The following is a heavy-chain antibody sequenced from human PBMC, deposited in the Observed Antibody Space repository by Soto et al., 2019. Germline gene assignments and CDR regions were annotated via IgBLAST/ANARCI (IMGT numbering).Heavy chain of an antibody. CDR1: GGTFSSYA. CDR3: ARHVPAAGYYYGMDV. Sequence: QVQLVQSGAEVKKPGSSVKVSCKASGGTFSSYAISWVRQAPGQGLEWMGGIIPIFGTANYAQKFQGRATSTADKSTRTAYMELSSLRSEDTAVYYCARHVPAAGYYYGMDVWGQGTTVTVSS. CDR2: IIPIFGTA. J-gene: IGHJ6*02. D-gene: IGHD2-2*01. V-gene: IGHV1-69*14.